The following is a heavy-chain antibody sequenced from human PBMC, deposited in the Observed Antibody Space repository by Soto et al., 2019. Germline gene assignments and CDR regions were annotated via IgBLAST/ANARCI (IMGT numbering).Heavy chain of an antibody. CDR3: AKTTYYDFWSGYPNNWFDP. J-gene: IGHJ5*02. V-gene: IGHV4-31*03. CDR1: GGSLSSGGYY. CDR2: IYYSGST. D-gene: IGHD3-3*01. Sequence: SETLSLTCTVSGGSLSSGGYYWSWIRQHPGKGLEWIGYIYYSGSTYYNPSLKSRVTISVDTSKNQFSLKLSSVTAADTAVYYCAKTTYYDFWSGYPNNWFDPWGQGTLVTVSS.